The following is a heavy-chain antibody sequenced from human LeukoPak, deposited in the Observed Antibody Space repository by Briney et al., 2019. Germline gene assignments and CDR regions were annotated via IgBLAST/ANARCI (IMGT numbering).Heavy chain of an antibody. D-gene: IGHD6-19*01. CDR1: GGSISSYY. CDR2: IYTSGST. Sequence: PSETLSLTCTVSGGSISSYYWSWIRRPAGRGLEWIGRIYTSGSTNYNPSLKSRVTMSVDTSKNQFSLKLSSVTAADTAVYYCARDIAVAGTGAFDIWGQGTMVTVSS. V-gene: IGHV4-4*07. J-gene: IGHJ3*02. CDR3: ARDIAVAGTGAFDI.